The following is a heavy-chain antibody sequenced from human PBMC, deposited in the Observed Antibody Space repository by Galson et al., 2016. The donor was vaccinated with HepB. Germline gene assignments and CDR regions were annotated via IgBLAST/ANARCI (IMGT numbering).Heavy chain of an antibody. J-gene: IGHJ5*02. Sequence: SLRLSCAASGFRFSDYYMSWIRQAPGKGLEWLSYISSSGCSINYADSVKGRFTVSRDNAKNSLYLQMNNLRGEDTAVYYCARMIPLYSSGWYVRGDGWFDPWGQGTLVTVSS. CDR3: ARMIPLYSSGWYVRGDGWFDP. CDR2: ISSSGCSI. D-gene: IGHD6-19*01. V-gene: IGHV3-11*01. CDR1: GFRFSDYY.